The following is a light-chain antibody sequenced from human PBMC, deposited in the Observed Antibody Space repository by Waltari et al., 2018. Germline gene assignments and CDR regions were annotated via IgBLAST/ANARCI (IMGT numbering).Light chain of an antibody. CDR1: QSVSGY. CDR2: DGS. J-gene: IGKJ3*01. CDR3: QHRNHWPPLFT. Sequence: VLTQSPATLSLSPGERATLSCRASQSVSGYFAWYQQKPGQAPRLLIYDGSNRATGIPPRLSGSGSGTDCTLTISSLEPEDFAVYYCQHRNHWPPLFTFGPGTKVVF. V-gene: IGKV3-11*01.